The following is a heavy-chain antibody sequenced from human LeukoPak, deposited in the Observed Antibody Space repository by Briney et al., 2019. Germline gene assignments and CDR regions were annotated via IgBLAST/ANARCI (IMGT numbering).Heavy chain of an antibody. V-gene: IGHV3-73*01. D-gene: IGHD2-2*01. CDR3: ANHFACGSTSCPPFDS. CDR1: GFPFSEYN. CDR2: IRSKPYNYAT. Sequence: GGSLRLSCAASGFPFSEYNFHWVRQASGKGLEWVGRIRSKPYNYATAYAASVAGRFTISRDDSKSTAFLQMNSLRVEDTAVYYCANHFACGSTSCPPFDSWGQGTLVTVSS. J-gene: IGHJ4*02.